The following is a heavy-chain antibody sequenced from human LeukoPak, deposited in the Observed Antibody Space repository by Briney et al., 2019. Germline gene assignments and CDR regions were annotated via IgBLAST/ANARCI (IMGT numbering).Heavy chain of an antibody. V-gene: IGHV3-64D*09. CDR3: VSGMAGTDFNY. J-gene: IGHJ4*02. Sequence: PGGSLRLSCSASGFTFSNYAMHWVRQAPGKGLEYVSAISSNGDSTYYADSVKGRFIISRDNSKNSLSLQMSSLRPEDTAVYYCVSGMAGTDFNYWGQGTLVTVSS. D-gene: IGHD6-19*01. CDR1: GFTFSNYA. CDR2: ISSNGDST.